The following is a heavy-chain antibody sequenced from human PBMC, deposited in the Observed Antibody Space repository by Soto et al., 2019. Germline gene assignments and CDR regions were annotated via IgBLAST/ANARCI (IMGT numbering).Heavy chain of an antibody. V-gene: IGHV4-38-2*01. D-gene: IGHD2-15*01. CDR1: VEPMTGGYY. J-gene: IGHJ4*02. Sequence: SETLSLTCDVSVEPMTGGYYWGWIRQSPGKGLEWIGSIYYGGTTYYNPSLRSRLAISIDTSKNQFSLRLTSVTAADTALYFCARGWYYFDLWGRGTLVTVSS. CDR2: IYYGGTT. CDR3: ARGWYYFDL.